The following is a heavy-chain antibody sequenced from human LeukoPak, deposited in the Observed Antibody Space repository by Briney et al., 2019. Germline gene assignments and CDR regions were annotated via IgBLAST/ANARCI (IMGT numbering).Heavy chain of an antibody. V-gene: IGHV5-51*01. Sequence: GESLKISCKGSGYSFTSYWIGWVRQMPGKGLEWMGIIYPGDSDTRYSPSFRGQVTISADKSISTAYLQWSSLKASDTAMYYCARHYYYDSSGYYLDYYYMDVWGKGTTVTVSS. CDR1: GYSFTSYW. J-gene: IGHJ6*03. CDR2: IYPGDSDT. CDR3: ARHYYYDSSGYYLDYYYMDV. D-gene: IGHD3-22*01.